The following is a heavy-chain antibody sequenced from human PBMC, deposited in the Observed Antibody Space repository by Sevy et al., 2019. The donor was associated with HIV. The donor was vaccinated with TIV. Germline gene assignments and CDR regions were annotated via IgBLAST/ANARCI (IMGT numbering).Heavy chain of an antibody. Sequence: GGSLRLSCAASGFAFSSYVMHWVRQAPGKGLEWVAAVSYDGSNKYYADSVKGRFTISRDNSENTVYLQMNSLRDEDTAVYYCAKVLWKWELPGALDYWGQGTLVTVSS. D-gene: IGHD1-26*01. V-gene: IGHV3-30*18. CDR1: GFAFSSYV. CDR2: VSYDGSNK. CDR3: AKVLWKWELPGALDY. J-gene: IGHJ4*02.